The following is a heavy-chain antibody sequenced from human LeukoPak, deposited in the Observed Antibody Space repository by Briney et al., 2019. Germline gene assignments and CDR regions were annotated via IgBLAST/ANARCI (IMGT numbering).Heavy chain of an antibody. J-gene: IGHJ5*02. D-gene: IGHD3-10*01. CDR1: GYTFTDYY. CDR2: INPVSAGT. V-gene: IGHV1-2*02. Sequence: ASVKVSCKAFGYTFTDYYMHWVRQAPGQGLEWMGWINPVSAGTKYAQKFQGRVSMTSDSFRGAAYMELHSLRSDDTAVYYCVRDAESWGQGTLVTVSS. CDR3: VRDAES.